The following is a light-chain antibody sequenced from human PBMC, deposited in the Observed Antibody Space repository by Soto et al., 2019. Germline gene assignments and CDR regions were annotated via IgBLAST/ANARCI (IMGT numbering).Light chain of an antibody. Sequence: QSALTQPRSVSGSPEQSVTISCTGTSSDVGGYNYVSWYQQHPGKAPKLMIYDVNKRPSGVPDRFSGSKSGNTASLTISGLQAEDAADYYCCSYAGNYILVFGGGPMLTVL. CDR2: DVN. V-gene: IGLV2-11*01. CDR1: SSDVGGYNY. J-gene: IGLJ2*01. CDR3: CSYAGNYILV.